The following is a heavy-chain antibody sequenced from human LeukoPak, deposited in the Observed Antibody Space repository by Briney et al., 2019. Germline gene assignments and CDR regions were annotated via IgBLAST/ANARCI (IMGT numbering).Heavy chain of an antibody. CDR1: GFTFSGYA. CDR2: VSGSGDNT. CDR3: ARWSRSCSSTSCLFDY. J-gene: IGHJ4*02. Sequence: GGSLRLSCAASGFTFSGYAMNWVRQAPGKGLEWVLGVSGSGDNTYYADSVKGRFTISRDNSKNTLYLQMNSLRADDTAVYYCARWSRSCSSTSCLFDYWGRGTLVTVSS. V-gene: IGHV3-23*01. D-gene: IGHD2-2*01.